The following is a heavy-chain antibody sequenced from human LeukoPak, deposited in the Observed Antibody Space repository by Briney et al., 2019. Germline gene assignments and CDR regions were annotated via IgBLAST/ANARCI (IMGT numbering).Heavy chain of an antibody. D-gene: IGHD4-17*01. CDR2: IRYDGSNK. CDR3: AKDQGSRDYGEEFDY. V-gene: IGHV3-30*02. CDR1: GFAFSSYG. J-gene: IGHJ4*02. Sequence: PGGSLRLSCAASGFAFSSYGMHWVRQAPGKGLEWVAFIRYDGSNKYYADSVKGRFTISRDNSKNTLYLQMNSLRAEDTAVYYCAKDQGSRDYGEEFDYWGQGTLVTVSS.